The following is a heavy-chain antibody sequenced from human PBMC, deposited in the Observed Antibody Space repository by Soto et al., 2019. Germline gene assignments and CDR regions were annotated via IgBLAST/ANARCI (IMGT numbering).Heavy chain of an antibody. Sequence: QVQLVQSGAEVKKSGASVKVSCKASGNTFTSYDIHWVRQATVQGLEWMGWMNPDSGNTGYAQKFQGRVTMTRDTSISAAYMELRSLRSEDTAVYYCVRPGDYSSQLTDYWGQGTLVTVSS. CDR1: GNTFTSYD. J-gene: IGHJ4*02. V-gene: IGHV1-8*01. D-gene: IGHD4-17*01. CDR3: VRPGDYSSQLTDY. CDR2: MNPDSGNT.